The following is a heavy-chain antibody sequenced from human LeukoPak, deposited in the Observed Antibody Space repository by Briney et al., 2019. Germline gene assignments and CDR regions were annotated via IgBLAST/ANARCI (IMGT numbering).Heavy chain of an antibody. V-gene: IGHV3-33*08. J-gene: IGHJ6*02. CDR2: IWYDGSNK. CDR1: GFTFSSYG. D-gene: IGHD2-2*01. CDR3: ARDLLGQDIVVVPAAHAYYYYGMDV. Sequence: GGPLRLSCAASGFTFSSYGMHWVRQAPGKGLEWVAVIWYDGSNKYYADSVKGRFTISRDNSKNTLYLQMNSLRAEDTAVYYCARDLLGQDIVVVPAAHAYYYYGMDVWGQGTTVTVSS.